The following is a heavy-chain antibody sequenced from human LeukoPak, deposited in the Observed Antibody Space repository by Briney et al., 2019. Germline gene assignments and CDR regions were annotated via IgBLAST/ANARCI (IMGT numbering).Heavy chain of an antibody. Sequence: ETLSLTCTVSGGSISSYYWSWIRQPPGKGLEWIGYIYYSGSTNYNPSLKSRVTISVDTSKNQFSLKLSSVTAADTAVYYCARGVTMIVVANWFDPWGQGTLVTVSS. CDR2: IYYSGST. D-gene: IGHD3-22*01. J-gene: IGHJ5*02. V-gene: IGHV4-59*01. CDR3: ARGVTMIVVANWFDP. CDR1: GGSISSYY.